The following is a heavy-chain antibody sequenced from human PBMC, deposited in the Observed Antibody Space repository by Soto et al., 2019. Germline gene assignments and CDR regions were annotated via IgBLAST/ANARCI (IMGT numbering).Heavy chain of an antibody. V-gene: IGHV3-30*18. D-gene: IGHD3-10*01. CDR3: AKDDHTRYGSGSPFRN. CDR2: ISYDGSNK. J-gene: IGHJ4*02. Sequence: QVQLVESGGGVVQPGRSLRLSCAASGFTFSSYGMHWVRQAPGKGLEWVAVISYDGSNKYYADSVKGRFTISRDNSKNTLYLQMNILRAEDTAVYYCAKDDHTRYGSGSPFRNWGQGTLVTVSS. CDR1: GFTFSSYG.